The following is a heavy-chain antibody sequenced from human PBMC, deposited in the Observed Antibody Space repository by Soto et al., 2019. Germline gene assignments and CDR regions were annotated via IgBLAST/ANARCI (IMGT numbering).Heavy chain of an antibody. CDR3: AKAPAEIAVAETVFDY. CDR1: GFTFDDYA. V-gene: IGHV3-9*01. CDR2: ISWNSGSI. D-gene: IGHD6-19*01. J-gene: IGHJ4*02. Sequence: GGSLRLSCAASGFTFDDYAMHWARQAPGKGLEWVSGISWNSGSIGYADSVKGRFTISRDNAKNSLYLQMNSLRAEDTALYYCAKAPAEIAVAETVFDYWGQGTLVTVSS.